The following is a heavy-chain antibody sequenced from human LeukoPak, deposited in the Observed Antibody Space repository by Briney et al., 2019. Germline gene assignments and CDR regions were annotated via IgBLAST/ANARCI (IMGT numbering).Heavy chain of an antibody. Sequence: HPGGSLRLSCAASGFTVSTYYMNWVRQAPGKGLEWVSVVYSGGTTYYADSVKGRFTITRDNSKTTLYLQMSSRRAEDTAVYYCARGGYSRGWYRDWGQGTLVTVSS. CDR1: GFTVSTYY. D-gene: IGHD6-19*01. CDR3: ARGGYSRGWYRD. J-gene: IGHJ4*02. V-gene: IGHV3-53*01. CDR2: VYSGGTT.